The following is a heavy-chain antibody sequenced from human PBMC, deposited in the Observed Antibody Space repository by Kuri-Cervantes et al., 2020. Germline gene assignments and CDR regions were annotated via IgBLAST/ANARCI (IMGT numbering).Heavy chain of an antibody. J-gene: IGHJ6*03. Sequence: GESLKISCAASGFTFDDYAMHWVRQAPGKGLEWVSAISGSGGSTYYADSVKGRFTISRDNSKNTLYLQMKRLRAEDTAVYYCAKGPSTVTTSYVYYYYYYYMDVWGKGTTVTVSS. V-gene: IGHV3-23*01. D-gene: IGHD4-17*01. CDR2: ISGSGGST. CDR3: AKGPSTVTTSYVYYYYYYYMDV. CDR1: GFTFDDYA.